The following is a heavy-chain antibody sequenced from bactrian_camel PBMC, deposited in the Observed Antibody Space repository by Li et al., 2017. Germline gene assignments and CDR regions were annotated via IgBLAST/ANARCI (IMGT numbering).Heavy chain of an antibody. CDR3: ATDRPGGSWYLDTRNH. CDR2: LNSDDGST. D-gene: IGHD6*01. Sequence: HVQLVESGGGSVQAGESLRLSCTASGFTFEDTDMGWYRLAPGNKGNKCELVSTLNSDDGSTSYADSVKGRFTISRDNAKKMVYLQMNSLKSEDTALYYCATDRPGGSWYLDTRNHWGQGTQVTVS. CDR1: GFTFEDTD. V-gene: IGHV3S63*01. J-gene: IGHJ4*01.